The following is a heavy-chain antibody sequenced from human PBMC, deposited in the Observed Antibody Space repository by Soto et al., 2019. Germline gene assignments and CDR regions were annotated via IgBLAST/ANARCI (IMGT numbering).Heavy chain of an antibody. CDR2: ISGSGGST. J-gene: IGHJ1*01. CDR3: AKDRGIAAAGPKYFQH. D-gene: IGHD6-13*01. Sequence: PGGSLRLSSAASGFAFSSYGMQWVRQAPDKGLEWVSAISGSGGSTYYADSVKGRFTISRDNSKNTLYLQMNRLRAEDTAVYYCAKDRGIAAAGPKYFQHWGQGTLVTVSS. V-gene: IGHV3-23*01. CDR1: GFAFSSYG.